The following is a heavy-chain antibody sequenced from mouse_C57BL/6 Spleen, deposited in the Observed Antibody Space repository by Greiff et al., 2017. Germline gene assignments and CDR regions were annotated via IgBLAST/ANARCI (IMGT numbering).Heavy chain of an antibody. CDR2: IDPETGGT. CDR3: TRDLSGTGAY. Sequence: SGAELVRPGASVTLSCKASGYTFTDYEMHWVKQTPVHGLEWIGAIDPETGGTAYNQKFKGKAILTADKSSSTAYMELRSLTSEDSAVYYCTRDLSGTGAYWGQGTLVTVSA. V-gene: IGHV1-15*01. J-gene: IGHJ3*01. D-gene: IGHD4-1*01. CDR1: GYTFTDYE.